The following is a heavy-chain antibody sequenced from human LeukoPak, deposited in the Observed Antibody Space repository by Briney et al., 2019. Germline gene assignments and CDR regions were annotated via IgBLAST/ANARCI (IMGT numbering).Heavy chain of an antibody. CDR3: TTEPGAGYYGSGSYEDYYYYGMDV. Sequence: PGGSLRLSCAASGFTFSNAWMSWVRQAPGKGLEWVGRIKSKTDGGTTDYAAPVKGRFTISRDDSKNTLYLQMNSLKTEDTAVYYCTTEPGAGYYGSGSYEDYYYYGMDVWGQGTTVTVSS. CDR2: IKSKTDGGTT. CDR1: GFTFSNAW. V-gene: IGHV3-15*01. D-gene: IGHD3-10*01. J-gene: IGHJ6*02.